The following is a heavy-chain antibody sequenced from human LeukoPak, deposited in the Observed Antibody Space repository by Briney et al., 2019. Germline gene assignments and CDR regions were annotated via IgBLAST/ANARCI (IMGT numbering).Heavy chain of an antibody. CDR1: GGTFSSYT. J-gene: IGHJ4*02. D-gene: IGHD3/OR15-3a*01. V-gene: IGHV1-69*02. Sequence: ASVKASCKASGGTFSSYTISWVRQAPGQGLEWMGRIIPILGIANYAQKFQGRVTITADKSTSTAYMELSSLRSEDTAVYYCARAYHFGQFDYWGQGTLVTVSS. CDR3: ARAYHFGQFDY. CDR2: IIPILGIA.